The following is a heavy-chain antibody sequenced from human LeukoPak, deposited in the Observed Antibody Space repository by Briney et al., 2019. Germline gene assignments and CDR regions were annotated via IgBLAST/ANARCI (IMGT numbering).Heavy chain of an antibody. Sequence: GGSLRLSCAASGFTFSIYGMQLVRQAPGKGLEWMALIRYDRNNEYYADSVKGRFTVSGDNSKNTLYLQMNSLGPEDTAIYYCAKARGDGYNDAFDMWGQGTMVTVSS. CDR2: IRYDRNNE. V-gene: IGHV3-30*02. J-gene: IGHJ3*02. D-gene: IGHD5-24*01. CDR1: GFTFSIYG. CDR3: AKARGDGYNDAFDM.